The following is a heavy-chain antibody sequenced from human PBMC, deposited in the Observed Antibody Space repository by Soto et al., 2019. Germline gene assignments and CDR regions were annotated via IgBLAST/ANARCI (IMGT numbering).Heavy chain of an antibody. V-gene: IGHV1-3*01. CDR2: INAGNGNT. J-gene: IGHJ6*02. CDR1: GYTFTSYA. D-gene: IGHD4-17*01. Sequence: ASVKVSCKASGYTFTSYAVHWVRQAPGQRLEWMGWINAGNGNTKYSQKFQGRVTITRDTSASTAYMELSSLRSEDTAVYYCARDMAKLYGDYEGTSLPPLHLSTDVWGQGTTVTVSS. CDR3: ARDMAKLYGDYEGTSLPPLHLSTDV.